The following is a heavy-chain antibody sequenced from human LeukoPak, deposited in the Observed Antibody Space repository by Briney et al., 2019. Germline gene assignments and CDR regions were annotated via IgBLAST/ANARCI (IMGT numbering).Heavy chain of an antibody. J-gene: IGHJ4*02. CDR3: ARAVAVAGRSAFDY. CDR2: IYTSGST. CDR1: GGSINNYY. D-gene: IGHD6-19*01. V-gene: IGHV4-4*07. Sequence: SETLSLTCTVSGGSINNYYWSWIRQPPGKGLEWIGRIYTSGSTNYNPSLKSRVTMSVDTSKNQFSLKLSSVTAADTAVYYCARAVAVAGRSAFDYWGQGTLVTVSS.